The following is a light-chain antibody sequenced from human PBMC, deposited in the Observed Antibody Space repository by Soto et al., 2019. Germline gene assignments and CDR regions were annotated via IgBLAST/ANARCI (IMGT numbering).Light chain of an antibody. CDR1: QNINSY. CDR2: AAS. V-gene: IGKV1-39*01. Sequence: DVQMTQSLSSLSASGGDRVTITCRASQNINSYLNWYQHKPGKAPKLLIYAASTLQSGVPARFSGSGSGTDFTLTISSLQPEDFASYYCQQNYDTVPITFAQGTRLAIK. J-gene: IGKJ5*01. CDR3: QQNYDTVPIT.